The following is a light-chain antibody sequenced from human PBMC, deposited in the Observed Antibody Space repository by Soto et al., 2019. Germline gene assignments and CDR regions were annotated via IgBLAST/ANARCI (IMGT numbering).Light chain of an antibody. Sequence: EIVLTQSPGTLSLSPGAGATLSCRASQSVTNSFLAWYQQTPGQARRLLIYGASTRATGIPDRFSSSGYGTDFTLTISKLEPEDFAVYYCQQYGSPPWTFGQGTKVEI. CDR1: QSVTNSF. CDR2: GAS. J-gene: IGKJ1*01. V-gene: IGKV3-20*01. CDR3: QQYGSPPWT.